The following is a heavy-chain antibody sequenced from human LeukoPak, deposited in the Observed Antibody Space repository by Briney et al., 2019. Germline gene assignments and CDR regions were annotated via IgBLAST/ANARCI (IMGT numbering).Heavy chain of an antibody. D-gene: IGHD6-6*01. V-gene: IGHV3-74*01. CDR2: ISDDGGST. J-gene: IGHJ3*02. CDR3: AKDRSSFVHADAFDI. CDR1: GFTFSKYW. Sequence: GGSLRLSCASCGFTFSKYWMQWVRQAPGKGLVWVSRISDDGGSTSYADSVKGRFTISRDNSKNTLYLQMNSLRAEDTAVYYCAKDRSSFVHADAFDIWGQGTMVTVSS.